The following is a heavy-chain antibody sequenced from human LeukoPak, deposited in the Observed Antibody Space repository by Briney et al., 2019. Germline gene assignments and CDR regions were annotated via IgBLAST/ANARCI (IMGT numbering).Heavy chain of an antibody. CDR1: GFTFSNYG. CDR2: ITGSGAAT. Sequence: GGSLRLSCTASGFTFSNYGMNWVRQAPGKGLEWVSSITGSGAATFYADSVKGRFTISRDNSKNTLYLQMNSLRAEDTAAYYCAKSILGCSSSSCYFGFQHWGQGSLVTVFS. D-gene: IGHD2-2*01. J-gene: IGHJ1*01. V-gene: IGHV3-23*01. CDR3: AKSILGCSSSSCYFGFQH.